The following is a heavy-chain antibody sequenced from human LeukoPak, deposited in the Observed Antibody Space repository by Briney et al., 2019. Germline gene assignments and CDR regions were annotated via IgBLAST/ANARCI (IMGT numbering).Heavy chain of an antibody. CDR1: GFTFDDYA. D-gene: IGHD5-18*01. V-gene: IGHV3-43*02. CDR3: AKDHVDRAMAYGMDV. Sequence: GGSLRLSCAASGFTFDDYALHWVRQAPGEGLEWVSLIWGDCGSPYYAGAVKVQFTISRDNSQNSLYLQMNSLRTEDPVLYYCAKDHVDRAMAYGMDVWGQGTTVTVS. CDR2: IWGDCGSP. J-gene: IGHJ6*02.